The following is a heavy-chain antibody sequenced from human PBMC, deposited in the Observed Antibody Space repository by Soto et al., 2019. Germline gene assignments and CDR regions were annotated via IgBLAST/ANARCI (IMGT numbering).Heavy chain of an antibody. CDR1: GYTFTDYW. V-gene: IGHV5-10-1*01. J-gene: IGHJ6*02. D-gene: IGHD3-3*01. CDR3: ARARSITIFGVVGFEMGV. CDR2: IDPSDSYT. Sequence: PGESLKISCKGSGYTFTDYWINWVRQMPGKGLEWMGRIDPSDSYTKYSPSFQGHVTISADKSISTAYLEWSSLEASDTAMYYCARARSITIFGVVGFEMGVRGQGTTVTVSS.